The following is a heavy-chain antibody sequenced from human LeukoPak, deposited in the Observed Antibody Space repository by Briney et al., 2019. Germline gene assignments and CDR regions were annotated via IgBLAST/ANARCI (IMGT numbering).Heavy chain of an antibody. D-gene: IGHD3-3*01. CDR3: ARHTIFCSFINCSPLDP. CDR1: GGSINSALYY. Sequence: SETLSLTCTVSGGSINSALYYWAWIRQTPEQQLEWIGSVSHDGITKYSPSLGGRVSLSADTSKNAFFMEVHSVTAADSAIYYCARHTIFCSFINCSPLDPWGQGTLVTVSS. V-gene: IGHV4-39*01. J-gene: IGHJ5*02. CDR2: VSHDGIT.